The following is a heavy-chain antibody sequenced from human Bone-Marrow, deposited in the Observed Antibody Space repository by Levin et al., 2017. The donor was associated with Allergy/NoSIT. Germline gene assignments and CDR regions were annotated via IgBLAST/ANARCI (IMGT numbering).Heavy chain of an antibody. J-gene: IGHJ1*01. D-gene: IGHD3-10*01. V-gene: IGHV3-30*18. Sequence: GESLKISCAASGFAFRSFGMHWVRQAPGKGLAWVAVISYDGNTKYYAESVKGRFTISRDNAKNTLHLQMDSLRAEDPAVYYCAKESGFGSGTYYNDDSWGQGTLVTVSS. CDR3: AKESGFGSGTYYNDDS. CDR1: GFAFRSFG. CDR2: ISYDGNTK.